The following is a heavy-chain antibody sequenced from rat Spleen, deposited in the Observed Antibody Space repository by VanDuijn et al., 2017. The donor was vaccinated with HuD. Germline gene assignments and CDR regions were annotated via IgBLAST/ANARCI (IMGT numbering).Heavy chain of an antibody. V-gene: IGHV5-29*01. CDR1: GFTFSNYG. Sequence: EVQLVESGGGLVQPGRSLKLSCAASGFTFSNYGMAWVRQAPTKGLEWVATISYDGSSTYYRDSVKGRFTISRDNAENTVYLQMNSLRSEDTANYYCARHRNYGGIPFDYWGQGVMVTVSS. J-gene: IGHJ2*01. CDR2: ISYDGSST. CDR3: ARHRNYGGIPFDY. D-gene: IGHD1-11*01.